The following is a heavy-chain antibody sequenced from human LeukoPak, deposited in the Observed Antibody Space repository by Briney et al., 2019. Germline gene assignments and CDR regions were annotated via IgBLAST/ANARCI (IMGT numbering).Heavy chain of an antibody. CDR2: IYYSGST. D-gene: IGHD6-6*01. Sequence: SETLSLTCTVSGGSISSGDYYWSWIRQPPGKGLERIGYIYYSGSTYYNPSLKSRVTISVDTSKNQFSLKLSSVTAADTAVYYCAVGGGYSSSLRHAFDIWGQGTMVTVSS. J-gene: IGHJ3*02. CDR3: AVGGGYSSSLRHAFDI. V-gene: IGHV4-30-4*08. CDR1: GGSISSGDYY.